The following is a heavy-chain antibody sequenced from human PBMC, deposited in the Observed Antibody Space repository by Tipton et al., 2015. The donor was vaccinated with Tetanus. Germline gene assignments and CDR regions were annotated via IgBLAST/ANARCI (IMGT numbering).Heavy chain of an antibody. D-gene: IGHD3-22*01. CDR2: IDPNSGGT. CDR3: ARDRGDYIYYGMDV. V-gene: IGHV1-2*02. CDR1: GYTFTGYY. Sequence: QLVQSGAEVKKPGASVKVSCKASGYTFTGYYIYWVRQAPGQGLEWMGWIDPNSGGTNYAQKFQCRVPMTRDTSISTAYMELSSLRSDDTAVYYCARDRGDYIYYGMDVWGPGTTVTVS. J-gene: IGHJ6*02.